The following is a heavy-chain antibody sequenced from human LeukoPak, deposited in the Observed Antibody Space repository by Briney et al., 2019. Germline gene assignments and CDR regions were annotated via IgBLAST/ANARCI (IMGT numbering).Heavy chain of an antibody. CDR2: INAGNGNT. CDR3: ARVDTYYDYVPFGY. V-gene: IGHV1-3*01. Sequence: ASVKVSCKASGYTFTSYAMHWVRQAPGQRLEWMGWINAGNGNTKYSQKFQGRVTITRDTSASTAYMELSSLRSEDTAVYYCARVDTYYDYVPFGYWGQGTLVTVSS. D-gene: IGHD3-16*01. CDR1: GYTFTSYA. J-gene: IGHJ4*02.